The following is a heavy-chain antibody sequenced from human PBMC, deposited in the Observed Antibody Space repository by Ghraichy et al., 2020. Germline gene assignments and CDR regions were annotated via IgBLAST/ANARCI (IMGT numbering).Heavy chain of an antibody. V-gene: IGHV4-59*03. CDR3: ATMRESWEAAADYFFDY. D-gene: IGHD6-13*01. CDR2: IFYSGST. CDR1: GGSIRSYS. Sequence: ETLSLTCAVSGGSIRSYSWNWIRQSPDKGLEWIGYIFYSGSTNYNPSLKSRVTISVDTTNNQLSLKLSSVTAADTAVYYCATMRESWEAAADYFFDYWGQGTLVTVSS. J-gene: IGHJ4*02.